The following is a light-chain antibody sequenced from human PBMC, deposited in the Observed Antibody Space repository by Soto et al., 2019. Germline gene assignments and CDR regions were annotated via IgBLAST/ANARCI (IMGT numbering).Light chain of an antibody. J-gene: IGLJ2*01. Sequence: QSALTQPASVSGSPGQSITISCTGTSSDVGGYNYVSWYQQHPGKAPKLMIYDVSNRPSGVSNRFSGSKSGNTASLTISGLQGGEGAEYYRSSNTSSRTRVVFGGGTKLTGL. CDR1: SSDVGGYNY. CDR3: SSNTSSRTRVV. V-gene: IGLV2-14*01. CDR2: DVS.